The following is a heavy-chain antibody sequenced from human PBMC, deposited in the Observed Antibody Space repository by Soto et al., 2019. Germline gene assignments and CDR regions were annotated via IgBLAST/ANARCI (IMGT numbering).Heavy chain of an antibody. CDR2: IYYSGST. D-gene: IGHD1-20*01. V-gene: IGHV4-59*01. CDR1: GGSISSYY. J-gene: IGHJ5*02. CDR3: ARGFGDNWNERNWFDP. Sequence: SETLSLTCTVSGGSISSYYWSWIRQPPGKGLEWIGYIYYSGSTNYNPSLKSRVTISVDTSKNQFSLKLSSVTAADTAVYYCARGFGDNWNERNWFDPWGQGTLVTVSS.